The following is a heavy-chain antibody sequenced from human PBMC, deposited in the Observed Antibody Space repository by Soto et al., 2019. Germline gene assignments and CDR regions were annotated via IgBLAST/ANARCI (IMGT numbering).Heavy chain of an antibody. CDR1: GYTFSSYA. Sequence: ASVKVSCKASGYTFSSYAMHWVRQAPGQRLEWMGWINAGYGNTKSSQKFQDRVTISRDTSASTAYMELTSLRSEETAVYYCARDTGDGIFDFWGQGTLVTVSS. J-gene: IGHJ4*02. V-gene: IGHV1-3*01. D-gene: IGHD7-27*01. CDR3: ARDTGDGIFDF. CDR2: INAGYGNT.